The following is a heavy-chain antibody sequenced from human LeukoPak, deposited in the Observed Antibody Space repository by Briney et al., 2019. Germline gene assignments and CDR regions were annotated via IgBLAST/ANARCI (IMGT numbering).Heavy chain of an antibody. V-gene: IGHV3-30*18. J-gene: IGHJ5*02. CDR2: ISHDGSNI. CDR3: AKDPYRVVVATGNYLDP. D-gene: IGHD2-21*01. CDR1: GFPFSSYW. Sequence: PGGSLRLSCVASGFPFSSYWMTWVRQAPGKGLEWVAVISHDGSNIHYGDSVKGRFTISRDNSKNTLYLQMNSLRVEDTAVYYCAKDPYRVVVATGNYLDPWGQGTLVTVSA.